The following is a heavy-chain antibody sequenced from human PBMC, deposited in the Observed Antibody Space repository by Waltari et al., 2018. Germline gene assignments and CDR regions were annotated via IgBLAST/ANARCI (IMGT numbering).Heavy chain of an antibody. CDR1: GGSFSGYY. Sequence: QVQLQQWGAGLLKPSETLSLTCAVYGGSFSGYYWSWIRQPPGKGLEWIGEINHSGSTNYNPSLKSRVTISVDTSKNQSSLKLSSVTAADTAVYYCAQGWSGYYFFDYWGQGTLVTVSS. CDR2: INHSGST. CDR3: AQGWSGYYFFDY. V-gene: IGHV4-34*01. D-gene: IGHD3-3*01. J-gene: IGHJ4*02.